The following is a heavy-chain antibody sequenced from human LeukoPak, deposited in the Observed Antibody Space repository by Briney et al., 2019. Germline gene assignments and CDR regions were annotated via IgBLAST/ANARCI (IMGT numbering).Heavy chain of an antibody. J-gene: IGHJ4*02. Sequence: GGSLRLSCAASGFTFSSYAMSWVRQAPGKGLEWVSAISGSGGSTYYADSVEGWFTISRDNSKNTLYLQMNSLRAEDTAVYYCAQAGGSYPLYFDYWGQGTLVTVSS. CDR1: GFTFSSYA. V-gene: IGHV3-23*01. D-gene: IGHD1-26*01. CDR2: ISGSGGST. CDR3: AQAGGSYPLYFDY.